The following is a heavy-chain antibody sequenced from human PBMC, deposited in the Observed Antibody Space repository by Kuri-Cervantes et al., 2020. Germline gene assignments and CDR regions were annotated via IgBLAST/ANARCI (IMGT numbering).Heavy chain of an antibody. V-gene: IGHV1-46*01. CDR3: AREFTGEWYSSGWYPPYYYYGMDV. D-gene: IGHD6-19*01. CDR1: GYTFTSYD. CDR2: INPSGGST. Sequence: ASVKVSCKASGYTFTSYDINWVRQAPGQGLEWMGIINPSGGSTSYAQKFQGRVTMTRDTSTSTVYMELSSLRSEDTAVYYCAREFTGEWYSSGWYPPYYYYGMDVWGQGTTVTVSS. J-gene: IGHJ6*02.